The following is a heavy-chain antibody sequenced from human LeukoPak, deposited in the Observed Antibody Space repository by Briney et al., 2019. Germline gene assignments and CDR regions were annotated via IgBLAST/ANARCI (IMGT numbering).Heavy chain of an antibody. CDR1: GYTFTSYD. D-gene: IGHD6-13*01. J-gene: IGHJ5*02. CDR2: MNPNSGHT. Sequence: ASVKVSCKASGYTFTSYDINWVRQAPGQGLEWMGWMNPNSGHTGYAQKFQGRVTMTRNTSISTAYMELSSLRSEDTAVYYCARVATAGFRFDPWGQGTLVTVSS. CDR3: ARVATAGFRFDP. V-gene: IGHV1-8*01.